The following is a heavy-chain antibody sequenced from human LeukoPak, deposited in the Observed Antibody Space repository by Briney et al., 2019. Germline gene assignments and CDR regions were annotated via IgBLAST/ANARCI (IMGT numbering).Heavy chain of an antibody. CDR3: AREMTYSYALKAFDI. V-gene: IGHV4-59*01. Sequence: SETLSLTCTVSGGSMSSYYWSWSRQPPGKGLEWIGYIYYSGGTSYNPSLKSRVTISVDTSKNQFSLKLSSVTAADTAVYYCAREMTYSYALKAFDIWGQGTMVTVSS. J-gene: IGHJ3*02. D-gene: IGHD5-18*01. CDR1: GGSMSSYY. CDR2: IYYSGGT.